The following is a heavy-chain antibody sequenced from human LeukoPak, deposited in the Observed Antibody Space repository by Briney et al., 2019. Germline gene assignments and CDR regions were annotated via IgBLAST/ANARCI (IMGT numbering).Heavy chain of an antibody. Sequence: GGSLRLSCAASGFSFSSFTMNWVRQAPGKGLEWVSSISSSSSYIYYADSVKGRFTISRDNAKNSLYLQMNSLRAEDTAVYYCARGPLDYGGNFGDYWGQGTLVTVSS. CDR1: GFSFSSFT. J-gene: IGHJ4*02. V-gene: IGHV3-21*01. D-gene: IGHD4-23*01. CDR2: ISSSSSYI. CDR3: ARGPLDYGGNFGDY.